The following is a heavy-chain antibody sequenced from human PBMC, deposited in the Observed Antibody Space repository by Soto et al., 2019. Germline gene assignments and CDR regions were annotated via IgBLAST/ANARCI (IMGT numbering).Heavy chain of an antibody. Sequence: QVQLQESGPGLVKPSETLSLTCSVSGDSVSSYYWSWIRQPPGKGLEWIGYVYYDGSTNYNPSLETRVTISKATSKNQVSLKLNSVTAADTAVYHCARGRRSPTVYYGLDVWGQGTTVAVSS. CDR3: ARGRRSPTVYYGLDV. J-gene: IGHJ6*02. CDR2: VYYDGST. CDR1: GDSVSSYY. V-gene: IGHV4-59*02. D-gene: IGHD1-26*01.